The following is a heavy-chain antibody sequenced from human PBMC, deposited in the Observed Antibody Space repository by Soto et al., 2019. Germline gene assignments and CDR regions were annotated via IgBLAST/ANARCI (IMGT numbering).Heavy chain of an antibody. D-gene: IGHD1-26*01. Sequence: PSETLSLTCTVSGGSISSSSYYWGWIRQPPGKGLEWIGSIYYSGSTYYNPSLKSRVTISVDTSKNQFSLKLSSVTAADTAVYYCARARADYYYMDVWGKGTTVTVSS. CDR1: GGSISSSSYY. J-gene: IGHJ6*03. V-gene: IGHV4-39*01. CDR2: IYYSGST. CDR3: ARARADYYYMDV.